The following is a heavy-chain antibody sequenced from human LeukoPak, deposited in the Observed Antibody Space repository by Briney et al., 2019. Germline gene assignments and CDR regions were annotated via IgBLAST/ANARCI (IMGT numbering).Heavy chain of an antibody. CDR3: ARYQGGGWDV. D-gene: IGHD6-25*01. J-gene: IGHJ6*02. Sequence: GGSLRLSCAASGFTFSTYWMTWVRQAPVKGLEWVANIKQGGSEKYYVDSVKGRFTISRDNAKNSLYLQMNSLRAEDTAVYYCARYQGGGWDVWGQGTTVTVSS. CDR1: GFTFSTYW. V-gene: IGHV3-7*01. CDR2: IKQGGSEK.